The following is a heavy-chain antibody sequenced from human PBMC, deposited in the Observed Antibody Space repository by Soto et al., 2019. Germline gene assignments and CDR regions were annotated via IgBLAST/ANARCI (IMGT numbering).Heavy chain of an antibody. CDR2: ISGVGST. V-gene: IGHV3-53*01. CDR1: GLNVTTSQ. Sequence: PGGSLRLSCAASGLNVTTSQMSWVRQAPGKGLEHVSIISGVGSTWYADSVKGRLTISRDNSKNTLFLQMSTLRVEDTAVYYCASVSLYCGQRSLVIVSS. CDR3: ASVSLY. J-gene: IGHJ4*02.